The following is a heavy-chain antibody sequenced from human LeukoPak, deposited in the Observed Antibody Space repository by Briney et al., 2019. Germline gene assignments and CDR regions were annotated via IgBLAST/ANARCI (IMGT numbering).Heavy chain of an antibody. D-gene: IGHD3-10*01. CDR2: IHYSGNT. Sequence: PSETLSLTCTVSGGSISSGSYYGGWIRQPPGKGLEWIGSIHYSGNTYYSPSLKSRVTISLNTSKTQFSLKLTSVTAADTAVYYCVGTVRGGLTPSDYWGQGTLVAVSS. CDR3: VGTVRGGLTPSDY. CDR1: GGSISSGSYY. V-gene: IGHV4-39*01. J-gene: IGHJ4*02.